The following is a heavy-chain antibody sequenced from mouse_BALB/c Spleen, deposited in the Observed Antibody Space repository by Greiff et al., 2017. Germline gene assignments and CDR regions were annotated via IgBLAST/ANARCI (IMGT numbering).Heavy chain of an antibody. CDR2: INPYNDGT. CDR3: ARKEGLYYGNPFAY. CDR1: GYTFTSYV. J-gene: IGHJ3*01. V-gene: IGHV1-14*01. D-gene: IGHD2-1*01. Sequence: EVQLQQSGPELVKPGASVKMSCKASGYTFTSYVMHWVKQKPGQGLEWIGYINPYNDGTKYNEKFKGKATLTSDKSSSTAYMELSSLTSEDSAVYYCARKEGLYYGNPFAYWGQGTLVTVSA.